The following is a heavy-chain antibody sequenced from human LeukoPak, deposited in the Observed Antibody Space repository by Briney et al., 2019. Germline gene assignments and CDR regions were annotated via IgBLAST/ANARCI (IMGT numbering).Heavy chain of an antibody. CDR2: IKQDGIEK. Sequence: GGSLRLSCTASGFTFSNYWMTWIRQAPGKGLEWVANIKQDGIEKYHVDSVEGRFTVSRDNSKNSLSLQIESLRAADTAVYYCATCSSGYYCDHFQTWGQGSLVTVSS. J-gene: IGHJ1*01. V-gene: IGHV3-7*01. D-gene: IGHD3-22*01. CDR1: GFTFSNYW. CDR3: ATCSSGYYCDHFQT.